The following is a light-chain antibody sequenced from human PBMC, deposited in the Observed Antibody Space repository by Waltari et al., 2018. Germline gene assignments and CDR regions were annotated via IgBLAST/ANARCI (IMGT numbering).Light chain of an antibody. CDR1: QSLFSTSNSKTY. V-gene: IGKV4-1*01. CDR2: WAA. Sequence: DIVMTQSPDFLAVSLGERATINCKSSQSLFSTSNSKTYISWYQQKPGQPPKRLIYWAATRGSGVPDRFSGSGSGTDFTLTISSLQAEDVAVYYCHHYYIPPLTFGQGTRLRLN. CDR3: HHYYIPPLT. J-gene: IGKJ5*01.